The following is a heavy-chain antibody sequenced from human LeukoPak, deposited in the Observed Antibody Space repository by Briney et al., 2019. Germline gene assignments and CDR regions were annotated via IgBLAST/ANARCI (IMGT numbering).Heavy chain of an antibody. V-gene: IGHV3-33*01. Sequence: PGGSLRLSCAASGFTFSSYGMHWVRQAPGKGLEWVAVIWYDGSNKYYADSVKGRFTISRDNSKSTLYLQMNSLRAEDTAVYYCARDAFWNGFDYWGQGTLVTVS. CDR2: IWYDGSNK. CDR1: GFTFSSYG. J-gene: IGHJ4*02. D-gene: IGHD1-1*01. CDR3: ARDAFWNGFDY.